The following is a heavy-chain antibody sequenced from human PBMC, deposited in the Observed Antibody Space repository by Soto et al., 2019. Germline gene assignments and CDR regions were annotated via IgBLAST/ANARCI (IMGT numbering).Heavy chain of an antibody. V-gene: IGHV3-30-3*01. CDR2: ISYTGANQ. CDR3: ARDAFLYSPGAYSDH. J-gene: IGHJ4*02. Sequence: VRLVESGGGAVQPGDSLRLSCDASGFTFSTYALHWFRQAPGKGLEWVAFISYTGANQYYADSVKGRFTVSRDNSKTIPSLSRNTLRPEESAVYYCARDAFLYSPGAYSDHWGQGTLVTVSS. CDR1: GFTFSTYA. D-gene: IGHD4-4*01.